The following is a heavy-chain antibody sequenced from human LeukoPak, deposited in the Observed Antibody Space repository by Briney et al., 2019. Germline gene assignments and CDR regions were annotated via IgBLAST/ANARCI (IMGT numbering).Heavy chain of an antibody. V-gene: IGHV4-39*01. CDR3: ARNIAAAGTFGWFDP. CDR1: GGSISSSSYY. CDR2: LYYSGST. J-gene: IGHJ5*02. D-gene: IGHD6-13*01. Sequence: SEALSLTCTVSGGSISSSSYYWGWIRQPPGEGLGWIGCLYYSGSTYYNPSLKSRVTISVDTSKNQFSLKLSSVTAADTAVYYCARNIAAAGTFGWFDPWGQGTLVTVSS.